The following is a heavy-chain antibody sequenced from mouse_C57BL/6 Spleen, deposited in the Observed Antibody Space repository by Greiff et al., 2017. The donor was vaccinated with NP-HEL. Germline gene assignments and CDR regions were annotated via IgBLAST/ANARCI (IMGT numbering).Heavy chain of an antibody. CDR2: IDPSDSYT. CDR3: ARGDSTQGYAG. D-gene: IGHD2-5*01. Sequence: QVQLQQPGAELVMPGASVKLSCKASGYTFTSYWMHWVKQRPGQGLEWIGEIDPSDSYTNYNQKFKGKSTLTVDKSSSTAYMQLSSLTSEDAAVDYCARGDSTQGYAGWGQGTLVTVSA. V-gene: IGHV1-69*01. CDR1: GYTFTSYW. J-gene: IGHJ3*01.